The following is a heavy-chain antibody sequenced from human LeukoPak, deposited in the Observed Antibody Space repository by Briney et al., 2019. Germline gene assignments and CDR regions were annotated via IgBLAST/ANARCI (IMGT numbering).Heavy chain of an antibody. CDR2: ISAYNGNT. V-gene: IGHV1-18*04. CDR3: ARGYYYDSSGSQEYYYGMDV. CDR1: GYTFTSYG. Sequence: ASVKVSCKASGYTFTSYGISWVRQTPGQGLEWMGWISAYNGNTNYAQKLQGRVTMTTDTSTSTAYMELRSLRSDDTAVYYCARGYYYDSSGSQEYYYGMDVWGQGTTVTVSS. J-gene: IGHJ6*02. D-gene: IGHD3-22*01.